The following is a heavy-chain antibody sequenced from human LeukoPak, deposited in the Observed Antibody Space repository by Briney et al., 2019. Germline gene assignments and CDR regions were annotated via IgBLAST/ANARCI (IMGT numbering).Heavy chain of an antibody. J-gene: IGHJ6*02. V-gene: IGHV3-74*01. Sequence: PGGSLRLSCAASGFTFSSYWMHWVRQAPGKGLVWVSRINSDGSSTSYADSVKGRFTISRDNAKNTLYLQMNSLRAEDTAAYYCARDANFDGMDVWGQGTTVTVSS. CDR2: INSDGSST. D-gene: IGHD3-9*01. CDR1: GFTFSSYW. CDR3: ARDANFDGMDV.